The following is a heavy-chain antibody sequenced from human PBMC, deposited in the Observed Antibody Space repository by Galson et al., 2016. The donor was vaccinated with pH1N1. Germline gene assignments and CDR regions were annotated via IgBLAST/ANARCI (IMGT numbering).Heavy chain of an antibody. Sequence: SLRLSCAASGFTFSSYSMNWVRQAPGKGLEWVSYISLSSSIILYADSVKGRFIISRDSAKNSLYLQMNSLRAEDTALYYCAREGLWPGVDAFDIWGQGTMVTVSS. CDR2: ISLSSSII. CDR3: AREGLWPGVDAFDI. CDR1: GFTFSSYS. J-gene: IGHJ3*02. D-gene: IGHD4/OR15-4a*01. V-gene: IGHV3-48*04.